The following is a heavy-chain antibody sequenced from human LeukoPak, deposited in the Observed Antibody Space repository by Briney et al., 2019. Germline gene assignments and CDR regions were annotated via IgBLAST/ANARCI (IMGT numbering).Heavy chain of an antibody. CDR3: AKWVAAVTTHYYYMDV. D-gene: IGHD4-11*01. CDR1: GFTFSSYS. CDR2: ISGSGGST. V-gene: IGHV3-23*01. J-gene: IGHJ6*03. Sequence: GGSLRLSCAASGFTFSSYSMNWVRQAPGKGLEWVSTISGSGGSTYYADSVKGRFTISRDNSKNTLYLQMNSLRAEDTAVYYCAKWVAAVTTHYYYMDVWGKGTTVTVSS.